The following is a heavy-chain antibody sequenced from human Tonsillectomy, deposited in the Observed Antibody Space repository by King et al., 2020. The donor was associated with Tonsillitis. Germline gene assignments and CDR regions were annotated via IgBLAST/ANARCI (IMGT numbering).Heavy chain of an antibody. D-gene: IGHD5-12*01. CDR3: ARQFLNSGHYYYYGLDV. J-gene: IGHJ6*02. Sequence: QVQLVESGAEVKKPGASVKVSCEASGYTFTSHEITWVRDVTGQGLEYMGLMNPNSGSAGYTQKFQGRVTMTRDPSISTAYMELSSLRLEDTAVYYCARQFLNSGHYYYYGLDVWGQGTTVIVSS. V-gene: IGHV1-8*01. CDR1: GYTFTSHE. CDR2: MNPNSGSA.